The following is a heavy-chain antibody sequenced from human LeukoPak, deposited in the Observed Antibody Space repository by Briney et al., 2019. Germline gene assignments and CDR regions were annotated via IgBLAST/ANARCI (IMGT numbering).Heavy chain of an antibody. V-gene: IGHV3-21*01. J-gene: IGHJ4*02. CDR2: ISSSSSYI. CDR3: ARDILTGYRPFPFDY. D-gene: IGHD3-9*01. Sequence: GGSLRLSCAASGFTFSSYSMNWVRQPPGKGLEWLSSISSSSSYIYYADSVKGRFTISRDNAKNSLYLQMNSLRAEDTAVYYCARDILTGYRPFPFDYWGQGTLVTVSS. CDR1: GFTFSSYS.